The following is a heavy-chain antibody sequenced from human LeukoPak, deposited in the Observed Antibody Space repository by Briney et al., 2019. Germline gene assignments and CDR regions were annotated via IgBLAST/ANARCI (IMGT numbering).Heavy chain of an antibody. Sequence: SETLSLTCTVSGGSISSGDYYWSWIRQPPGKGLEWIGYIYYSGSTNYNPSLKSRVTISVDTSKNQFSLKLSSVTAADTAVYYCARDRGVIIKNYYYYYGMDVWGQGTTVTVSS. V-gene: IGHV4-61*08. CDR1: GGSISSGDYY. J-gene: IGHJ6*02. D-gene: IGHD3-10*01. CDR3: ARDRGVIIKNYYYYYGMDV. CDR2: IYYSGST.